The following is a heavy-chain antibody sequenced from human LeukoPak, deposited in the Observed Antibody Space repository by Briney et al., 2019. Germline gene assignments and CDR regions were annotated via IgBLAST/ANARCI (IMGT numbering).Heavy chain of an antibody. CDR1: GYSFTSYL. D-gene: IGHD5-24*01. V-gene: IGHV5-51*01. CDR3: ARLDMQRWLQPLAFDY. CDR2: IYPGDSDT. Sequence: GESLKISCKGSGYSFTSYLIGWVRQMPGKGPEWMGIIYPGDSDTRYHPSFQGQVTISADKSISTAYLQWSSLKASDTAMYYCARLDMQRWLQPLAFDYWGQGTLVTVSS. J-gene: IGHJ4*02.